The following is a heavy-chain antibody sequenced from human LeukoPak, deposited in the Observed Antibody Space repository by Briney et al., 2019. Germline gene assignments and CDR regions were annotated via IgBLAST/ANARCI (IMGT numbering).Heavy chain of an antibody. D-gene: IGHD2-2*02. J-gene: IGHJ5*02. V-gene: IGHV1-18*01. CDR2: ISVYNGDT. CDR3: ARDGRSYTNPNNWFDP. Sequence: ASVKVSCKASDYTFTRYGISWVRQAPGQGLEWMGWISVYNGDTNYAQNFQGRVTMTTDTSTDTAYMELRSLRYDDTAVYYCARDGRSYTNPNNWFDPWGQGTLVTVSS. CDR1: DYTFTRYG.